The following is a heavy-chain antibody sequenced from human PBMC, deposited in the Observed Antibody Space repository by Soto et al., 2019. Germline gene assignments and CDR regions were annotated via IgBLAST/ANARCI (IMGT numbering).Heavy chain of an antibody. CDR1: GFTFSNAW. Sequence: GGSLRLSCAASGFTFSNAWMSWGRQAPGKGLELVGRGKSKTGGGTTDYPAPVKGRFTISRDESKNPLYLQMNSLKTEDTAVYYCTTETEPLYDRTCYDHWGQGTLVTVSS. V-gene: IGHV3-15*01. CDR2: GKSKTGGGTT. J-gene: IGHJ5*02. D-gene: IGHD3-22*01. CDR3: TTETEPLYDRTCYDH.